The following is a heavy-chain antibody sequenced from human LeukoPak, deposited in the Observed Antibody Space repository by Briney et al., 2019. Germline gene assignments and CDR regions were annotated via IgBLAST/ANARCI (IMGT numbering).Heavy chain of an antibody. CDR2: IYSAGGT. CDR3: ARFLGRITISGVVPYGMDV. J-gene: IGHJ6*02. D-gene: IGHD3-3*01. V-gene: IGHV3-53*04. Sequence: PGGSLGLSCVVSGFTVSSNYMTWVRQAPGKGLEWVSLIYSAGGTYYTDSVKGRFTISRHSSKNTLYLQMNSLRGEDTAVYYCARFLGRITISGVVPYGMDVWGQGTTVTVSS. CDR1: GFTVSSNY.